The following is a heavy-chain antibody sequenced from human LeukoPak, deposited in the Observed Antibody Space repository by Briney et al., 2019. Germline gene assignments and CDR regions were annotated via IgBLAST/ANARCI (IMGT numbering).Heavy chain of an antibody. CDR3: ARETTVTTPWFDP. J-gene: IGHJ5*02. CDR1: GGTFSSYA. Sequence: SVKVSCKASGGTFSSYAISWVRQAPGQGLEWMGGIIPIFGTANYAQKFQGRVTITTDESTSTAYMELSSLRSEDTAVYYCARETTVTTPWFDPWGQGTLVTVSS. V-gene: IGHV1-69*05. D-gene: IGHD4-17*01. CDR2: IIPIFGTA.